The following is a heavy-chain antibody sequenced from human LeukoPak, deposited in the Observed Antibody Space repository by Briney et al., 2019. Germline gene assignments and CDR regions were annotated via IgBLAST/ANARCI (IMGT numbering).Heavy chain of an antibody. D-gene: IGHD1-26*01. CDR2: IGWDDDK. V-gene: IGHV2-70*04. J-gene: IGHJ4*02. CDR1: GFSLSTSGMR. CDR3: ARMAYSRNYWTSFDY. Sequence: ESGPALVKPTQTLTLTCTFSGFSLSTSGMRVSWIRQPPGKALEWLARIGWDDDKFYRTSLKTRLTISKDTSKNQVVLTMTNMDPVDTATYYCARMAYSRNYWTSFDYWGQGTLVTVSS.